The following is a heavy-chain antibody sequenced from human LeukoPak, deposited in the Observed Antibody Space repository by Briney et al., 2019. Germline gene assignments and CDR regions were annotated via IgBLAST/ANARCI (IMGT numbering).Heavy chain of an antibody. CDR3: ARDRTGTTSGYYYGMDV. J-gene: IGHJ6*02. V-gene: IGHV1-69*04. Sequence: SVTVSCKASGGTFSSYAISWVRQAPGQGLEWMGRIIPILGIANYAQKLQGRVTITADKSTSTAYMELSSLRSEDTAVYYCARDRTGTTSGYYYGMDVWGQGTTVTVSS. CDR1: GGTFSSYA. CDR2: IIPILGIA. D-gene: IGHD1-7*01.